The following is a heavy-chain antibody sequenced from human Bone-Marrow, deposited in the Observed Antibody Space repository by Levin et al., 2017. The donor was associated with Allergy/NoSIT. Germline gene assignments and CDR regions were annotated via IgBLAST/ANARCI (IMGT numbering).Heavy chain of an antibody. CDR1: GFTFDDYG. Sequence: QAGGSLRLSCTASGFTFDDYGMHWVRQIPGKGLEWVSGLDWNGASIGYADSVKGRFIISRDNGKNSLSLQMNNLRHEDTAFYYCARDVFSARTGSMDVWGQGTLVTVSS. CDR3: ARDVFSARTGSMDV. CDR2: LDWNGASI. D-gene: IGHD3-10*01. V-gene: IGHV3-9*01. J-gene: IGHJ6*02.